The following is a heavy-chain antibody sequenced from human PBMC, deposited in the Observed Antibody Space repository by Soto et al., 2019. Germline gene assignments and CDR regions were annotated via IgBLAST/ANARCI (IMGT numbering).Heavy chain of an antibody. CDR3: ARLLPDQYSSGWHYYYYGMDV. J-gene: IGHJ6*02. Sequence: PSETLSLTCTVSGGSISSSSYYWGWIRQPPGKGLEWIGSIYYSGSTYYNPSLKSRVTISVDTSKNQFSLKLSSVTAADTAVYYCARLLPDQYSSGWHYYYYGMDVWGQGTTVTVSS. CDR1: GGSISSSSYY. D-gene: IGHD6-19*01. CDR2: IYYSGST. V-gene: IGHV4-39*01.